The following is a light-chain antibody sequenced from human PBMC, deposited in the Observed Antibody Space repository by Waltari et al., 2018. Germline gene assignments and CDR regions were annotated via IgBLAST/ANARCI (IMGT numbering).Light chain of an antibody. CDR3: QQANSSPLT. J-gene: IGKJ1*01. V-gene: IGKV1-12*01. Sequence: EIQMTPSPSSVSASVGDRVRITCRASQGVNTWLAWYQQKPGKVPKLLIHTTSTLQPGVPSRFSGSGSGTDCTLTISSLQPEDFATYYCQQANSSPLTFGQGTQVEV. CDR2: TTS. CDR1: QGVNTW.